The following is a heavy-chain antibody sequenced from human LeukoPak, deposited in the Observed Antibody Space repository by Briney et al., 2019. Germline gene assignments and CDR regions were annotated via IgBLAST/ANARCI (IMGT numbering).Heavy chain of an antibody. V-gene: IGHV3-9*01. CDR1: GFTFDGYA. J-gene: IGHJ4*02. CDR2: ISWNSGSI. Sequence: QPGRSLRLSCAASGFTFDGYAMHWVRQALGKGLEWVSGISWNSGSIGYADSVKGRFTISRDNAKNSLYLQMNSLRAEDTALYYCAKDSALWFGEFDYWGQGTLVTVSS. CDR3: AKDSALWFGEFDY. D-gene: IGHD3-10*01.